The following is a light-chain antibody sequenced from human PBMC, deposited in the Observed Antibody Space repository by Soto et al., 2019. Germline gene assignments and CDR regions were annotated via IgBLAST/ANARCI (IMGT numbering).Light chain of an antibody. Sequence: EIVLTQSPATLSLSPGERATLSCRASRSVSSYLAWYQQKPGQAPRLLIYDASNRAAGIPARFSGSGSATDFTLTISNLEPEDFAVYYCQQRYAWPPITFGQGTRLEIK. CDR2: DAS. J-gene: IGKJ5*01. CDR1: RSVSSY. CDR3: QQRYAWPPIT. V-gene: IGKV3-11*01.